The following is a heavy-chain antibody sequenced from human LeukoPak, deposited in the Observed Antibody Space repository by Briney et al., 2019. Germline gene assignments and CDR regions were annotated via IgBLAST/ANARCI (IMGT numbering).Heavy chain of an antibody. CDR3: AKCDGTGTVDY. CDR1: GFTFSSCK. J-gene: IGHJ4*02. CDR2: ISSSGSTM. D-gene: IGHD3/OR15-3a*01. V-gene: IGHV3-48*03. Sequence: GGSLRLSCAASGFTFSSCKMHWVRQAPGRGPEWVSFISSSGSTMFYADSVKGRFTTSRDNAKNSQYLQMNSLSAEDTAVYFCAKCDGTGTVDYWGQGTLVTVSS.